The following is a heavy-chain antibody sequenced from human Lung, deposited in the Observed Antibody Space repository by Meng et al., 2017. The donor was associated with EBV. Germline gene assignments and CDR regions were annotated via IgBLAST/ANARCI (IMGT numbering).Heavy chain of an antibody. CDR3: ARVEVGITSGDY. CDR2: ISAYNGNT. D-gene: IGHD1-26*01. Sequence: QVQLQQSGAGGEVKKPGASVKVSCKASGYTFTNYGITWVRQAPGQGLEWMGWISAYNGNTNYAQTLQGRVTMTTDTSTSTAYMELGSLRSDDTAVYYCARVEVGITSGDYWGQGTLVTVSS. V-gene: IGHV1-18*01. J-gene: IGHJ4*02. CDR1: GYTFTNYG.